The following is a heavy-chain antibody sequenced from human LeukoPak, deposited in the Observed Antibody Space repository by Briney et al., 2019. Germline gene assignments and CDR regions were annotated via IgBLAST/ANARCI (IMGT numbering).Heavy chain of an antibody. CDR1: GGSISSYY. D-gene: IGHD2-2*01. J-gene: IGHJ5*02. CDR3: ARGTPSGVNWFDP. V-gene: IGHV4-59*01. Sequence: SETLSLTCTVSGGSISSYYWSWIRQPPGKGLEWIGYIYYSGSTNYNPSLKSRVTISVDTSKNQFSLKLSSVTAADTTVYYCARGTPSGVNWFDPWGHGTLVTVSS. CDR2: IYYSGST.